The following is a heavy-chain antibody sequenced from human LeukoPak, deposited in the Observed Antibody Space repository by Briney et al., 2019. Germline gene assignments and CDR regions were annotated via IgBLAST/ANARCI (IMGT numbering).Heavy chain of an antibody. J-gene: IGHJ5*02. CDR3: ARVRMGRGVIGWFDP. D-gene: IGHD3-10*01. V-gene: IGHV1-2*02. CDR1: GYTFTGYY. CDR2: INPKSGGT. Sequence: VASVKVSCKVSGYTFTGYYMHWVRQAPGQGREWMGWINPKSGGTNYAQKFQGSVTMTRDTSISTAYMELSRLRSDDTAVYYCARVRMGRGVIGWFDPWGQGTLVTVSS.